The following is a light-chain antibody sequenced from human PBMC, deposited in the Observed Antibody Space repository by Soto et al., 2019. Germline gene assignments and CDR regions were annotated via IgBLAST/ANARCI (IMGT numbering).Light chain of an antibody. Sequence: QSALTQPASVSGSPGQSTTISCTGTSSDVGGYNYVSWYQQHPGKTPKLMIYDVTKRPSGVPDRFSGSRSANTASLTVSGLQAEDEADYYCSSYAGSNNYVFGTGTKVTVL. CDR2: DVT. J-gene: IGLJ1*01. CDR3: SSYAGSNNYV. V-gene: IGLV2-8*01. CDR1: SSDVGGYNY.